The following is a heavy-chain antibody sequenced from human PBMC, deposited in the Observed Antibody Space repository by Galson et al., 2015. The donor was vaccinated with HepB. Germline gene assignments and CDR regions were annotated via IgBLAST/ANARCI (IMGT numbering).Heavy chain of an antibody. CDR1: GFIFSRYS. Sequence: SLRLSCAASGFIFSRYSMNWVRQAPGKGLQWVSSIGGRSDYIFYADFVEGRFTLSRDNVQNSVYLQMNNLRADDTAVYYCARDHEYGDHWGQGTLVTVSA. D-gene: IGHD4-17*01. CDR2: IGGRSDYI. J-gene: IGHJ4*02. CDR3: ARDHEYGDH. V-gene: IGHV3-21*06.